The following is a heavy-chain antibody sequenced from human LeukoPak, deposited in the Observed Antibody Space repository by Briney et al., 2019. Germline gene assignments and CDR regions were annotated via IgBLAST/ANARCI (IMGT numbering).Heavy chain of an antibody. CDR1: GFTFSSYA. D-gene: IGHD5-18*01. J-gene: IGHJ4*02. CDR2: ISYDGSNK. V-gene: IGHV3-30-3*01. CDR3: ARWGYSYGPYYFDY. Sequence: GGSLRLSCAASGFTFSSYAMHWVRQAPGKGLEWVAVISYDGSNKYYADSVKGRFTIPRDNSKNTLYLQMNSLRAEDTAVYYCARWGYSYGPYYFDYWGQGTLVTVSS.